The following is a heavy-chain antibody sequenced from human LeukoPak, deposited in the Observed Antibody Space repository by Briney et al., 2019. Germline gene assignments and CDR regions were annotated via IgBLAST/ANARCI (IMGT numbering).Heavy chain of an antibody. J-gene: IGHJ6*03. D-gene: IGHD1-1*01. CDR2: IYYNGST. V-gene: IGHV4-59*01. Sequence: SETLSLTCTVSGGAISSFYWSWIRQPPGKGLEWIGYIYYNGSTNYNPSLKSRVTLSRDTSKKHLSLKLTSVTAADTAVYYCARVLGRADLHWYYYMDVWGKGTTVTVSS. CDR3: ARVLGRADLHWYYYMDV. CDR1: GGAISSFY.